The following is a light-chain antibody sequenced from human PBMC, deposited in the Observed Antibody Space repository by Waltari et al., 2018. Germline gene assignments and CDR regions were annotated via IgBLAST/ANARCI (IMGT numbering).Light chain of an antibody. CDR2: GVT. CDR3: TSYGGVNVLGVL. V-gene: IGLV2-8*01. CDR1: NSDVGTYNY. J-gene: IGLJ2*01. Sequence: QSALTQPPSASGSPGQSVTISCARTNSDVGTYNYVSWYQHHPGKAPKLLIYGVTERLPGVPDRFSGSKSGTTASLTVSGLQADDEADYYCTSYGGVNVLGVLFGGGTKLTVL.